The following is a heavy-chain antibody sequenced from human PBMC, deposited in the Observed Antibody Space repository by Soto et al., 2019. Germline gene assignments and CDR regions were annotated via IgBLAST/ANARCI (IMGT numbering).Heavy chain of an antibody. CDR3: ARGRPRGSFEI. CDR2: IYYSGST. Sequence: SETLSLTCSVFGGSIASSSWYWGWIRQPPGRGLEWIGTIYYSGSTYYNPSLKSRVTISVETSENQFSLKVRSMTATDTAVYFCARGRPRGSFEIWGQGTRVTVSS. CDR1: GGSIASSSWY. V-gene: IGHV4-39*01. J-gene: IGHJ3*02. D-gene: IGHD3-10*01.